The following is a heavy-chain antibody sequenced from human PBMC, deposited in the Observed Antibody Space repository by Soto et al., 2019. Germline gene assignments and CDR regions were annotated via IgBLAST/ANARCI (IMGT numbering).Heavy chain of an antibody. CDR3: AKDLGIWEMATITLFPQYYYYGMDV. J-gene: IGHJ6*02. Sequence: PGGSLRLSCAASGFTFSSYGMHWVRQAPGKGLEWVAVISYDGSNKYYADSVKGRFTISRDNSKNTLYLQMNSLRAEDTAVYYCAKDLGIWEMATITLFPQYYYYGMDVWGQGTTVTVSS. V-gene: IGHV3-30*18. CDR1: GFTFSSYG. CDR2: ISYDGSNK. D-gene: IGHD5-12*01.